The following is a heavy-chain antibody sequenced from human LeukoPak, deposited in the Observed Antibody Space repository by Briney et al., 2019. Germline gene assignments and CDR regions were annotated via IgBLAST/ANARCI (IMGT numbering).Heavy chain of an antibody. CDR2: ISAYDGNT. V-gene: IGHV1-18*01. J-gene: IGHJ4*02. CDR3: GRDGVVTSYYFDY. D-gene: IGHD3-3*01. CDR1: GYTFFNYG. Sequence: ASVKLSCKASGYTFFNYGISWVRQPHGQGLEWIGWISAYDGNTNYAQKLQDSVTVTRDTSTSTAYRELRSLRSDDTAVYYCGRDGVVTSYYFDYWGQGTLVTVSS.